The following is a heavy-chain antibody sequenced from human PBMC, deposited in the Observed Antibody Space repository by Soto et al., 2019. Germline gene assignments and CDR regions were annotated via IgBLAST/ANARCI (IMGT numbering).Heavy chain of an antibody. V-gene: IGHV3-49*03. D-gene: IGHD3-22*01. J-gene: IGHJ4*02. CDR1: GFTFGDYA. CDR3: TRVRVGPTTSYYDSSGYYYADY. Sequence: GGSLRLSCTASGFTFGDYAMSWFRQAPGKGLEWVGFIRSKAYGGTTEYAASVKGRFTISRDDSKSIAYLQMNSLKTEDTAVYYCTRVRVGPTTSYYDSSGYYYADYWGQGTLVTVSS. CDR2: IRSKAYGGTT.